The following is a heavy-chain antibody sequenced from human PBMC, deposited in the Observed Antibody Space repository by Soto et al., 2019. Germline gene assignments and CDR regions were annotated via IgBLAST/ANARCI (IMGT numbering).Heavy chain of an antibody. J-gene: IGHJ6*02. D-gene: IGHD3-10*01. CDR2: ISGSSDYI. V-gene: IGHV3-11*06. CDR1: GFTFSDYY. CDR3: ARGSIIRAMDV. Sequence: PGGSLRLSCAASGFTFSDYYMSWIRQAPGKGLEWISYISGSSDYIDYADSLKGRFTISRDNAKKSLYLQMNSLSAGDTAVYFCARGSIIRAMDVWGQGTTVTVSS.